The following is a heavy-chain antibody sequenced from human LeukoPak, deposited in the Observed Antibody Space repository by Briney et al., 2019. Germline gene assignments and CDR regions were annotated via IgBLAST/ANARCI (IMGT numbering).Heavy chain of an antibody. V-gene: IGHV3-74*01. D-gene: IGHD6-19*01. CDR1: GIIFSNYW. Sequence: GGSLRLSCAASGIIFSNYWMHWVRQVPGKGLVWVSRVNNDGTATFFADSVKGRFTISRDNAKNSLYLQMNSLRAEDMALYYCAKGSSAWNEVFHFDYWGQGTLVTVSS. CDR2: VNNDGTAT. J-gene: IGHJ4*02. CDR3: AKGSSAWNEVFHFDY.